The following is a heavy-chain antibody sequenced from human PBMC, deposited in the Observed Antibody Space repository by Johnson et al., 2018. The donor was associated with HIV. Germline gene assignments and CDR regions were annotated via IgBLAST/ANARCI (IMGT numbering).Heavy chain of an antibody. CDR1: GFTFSSYG. J-gene: IGHJ3*02. Sequence: QVQLVESGGGVVQPGGSLRLSCAASGFTFSSYGMHWVRQAPGKGLEWVAVMSSDGSNKYYSDFVVGRFTISRDNAKNSLYLQMNSLRAEDTAVYYCARGLGSSWTGDAFDIWGQGTMVTVSS. D-gene: IGHD6-13*01. CDR3: ARGLGSSWTGDAFDI. CDR2: MSSDGSNK. V-gene: IGHV3-33*05.